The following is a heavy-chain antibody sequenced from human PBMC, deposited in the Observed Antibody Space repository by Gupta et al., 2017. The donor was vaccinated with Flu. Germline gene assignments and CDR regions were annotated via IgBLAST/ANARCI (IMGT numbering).Heavy chain of an antibody. Sequence: QLQLQESCPGLVKPSETLSLTCTVSGGLVSRCISYWGWVRQPPGKGPEWTGDMYFVGRANDNPCLESRVTMSLDTSNNQFSLNRRSVTAADTAVYFCARVGNGNLFDYWGPGTLVTVSS. J-gene: IGHJ4*02. V-gene: IGHV4-39*01. D-gene: IGHD1-26*01. CDR1: GGLVSRCISY. CDR2: MYFVGRA. CDR3: ARVGNGNLFDY.